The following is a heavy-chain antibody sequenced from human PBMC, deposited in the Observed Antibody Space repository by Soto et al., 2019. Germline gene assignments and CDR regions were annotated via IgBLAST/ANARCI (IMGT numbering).Heavy chain of an antibody. J-gene: IGHJ4*02. V-gene: IGHV3-9*01. CDR3: AKGSDRGYSFGYDY. D-gene: IGHD5-18*01. CDR1: GFTFDDYT. CDR2: LSYNSGTR. Sequence: VQLVESGGGLVQPGRSLRLSCAASGFTFDDYTMSWARQAPGKGLEWVSGLSYNSGTRGYADSVKGRFTISRDNAKNSLYLQMNSLRAEDTALYYCAKGSDRGYSFGYDYWGQGTLVTVSS.